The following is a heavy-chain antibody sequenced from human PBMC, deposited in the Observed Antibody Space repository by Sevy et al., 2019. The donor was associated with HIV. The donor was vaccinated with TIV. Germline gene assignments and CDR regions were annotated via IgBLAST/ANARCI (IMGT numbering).Heavy chain of an antibody. CDR1: GFTFSNAW. D-gene: IGHD1-26*01. CDR2: IKSKTDGGTT. V-gene: IGHV3-15*01. Sequence: GGSLRLSCAASGFTFSNAWMSWVRQAPGKGLEWVDRIKSKTDGGTTDYAAPVKGRFTISRDDSKNTLYLQMNSLKTEDTAVYYCTTDQDELVGTIDAFDIWGQGTMVTVSS. J-gene: IGHJ3*02. CDR3: TTDQDELVGTIDAFDI.